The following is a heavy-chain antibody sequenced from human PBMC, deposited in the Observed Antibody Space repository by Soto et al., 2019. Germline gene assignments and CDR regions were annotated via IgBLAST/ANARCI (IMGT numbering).Heavy chain of an antibody. CDR2: IWYDGSNT. CDR1: GFTFSSYG. CDR3: ACNFDY. V-gene: IGHV3-33*01. Sequence: QVQLVESGGGVVQPGRSLRLSCAASGFTFSSYGMHWVRQAPGKGLELVAVIWYDGSNTHYADSVKGRFTISRDNSKNTAYLQMNSLRAEDTAVYYCACNFDYWGQGTLVTVSS. J-gene: IGHJ4*02.